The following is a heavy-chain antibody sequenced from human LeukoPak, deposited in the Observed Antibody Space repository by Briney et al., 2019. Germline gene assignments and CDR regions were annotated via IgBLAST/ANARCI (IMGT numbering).Heavy chain of an antibody. CDR2: IYYGGST. CDR3: ARHGDPNFFDP. V-gene: IGHV4-39*01. J-gene: IGHJ5*02. Sequence: PSETLSLTCTVSGGSISSNSYYWGWIRQPPGKGLEWIGRIYYGGSTYYNPSLKSRVTMSVDTSKNQYSLKLSSVPAADTAVYYCARHGDPNFFDPWGQGTLVTVSS. CDR1: GGSISSNSYY. D-gene: IGHD2-21*01.